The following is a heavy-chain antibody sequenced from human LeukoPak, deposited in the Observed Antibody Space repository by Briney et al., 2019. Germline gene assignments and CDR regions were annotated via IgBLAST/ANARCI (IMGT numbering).Heavy chain of an antibody. CDR2: IKRKTDGGTT. CDR1: GFTFSNAW. D-gene: IGHD3-16*02. V-gene: IGHV3-15*01. J-gene: IGHJ4*02. CDR3: TTARIMITFGGVIVYYFDY. Sequence: GGSLRLSCAASGFTFSNAWMSWVRQAPGKGLEWVGRIKRKTDGGTTDYAAPVKGRFTISRDDSKNTLYLQMNRLKTEDTAVYYCTTARIMITFGGVIVYYFDYWGQGTLVTVSS.